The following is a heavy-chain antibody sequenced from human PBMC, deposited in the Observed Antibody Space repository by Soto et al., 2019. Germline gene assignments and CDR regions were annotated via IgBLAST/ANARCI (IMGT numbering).Heavy chain of an antibody. Sequence: SWIRQAPGKGLEWVANIKQDGSENYFVDSVKGRFTISRDNAKNSLYLQMNSLKTDDTAVYYCARRGRRSGNYADAFDIWGQGTMVTVSS. J-gene: IGHJ3*02. CDR2: IKQDGSEN. D-gene: IGHD1-26*01. V-gene: IGHV3-7*03. CDR3: ARRGRRSGNYADAFDI.